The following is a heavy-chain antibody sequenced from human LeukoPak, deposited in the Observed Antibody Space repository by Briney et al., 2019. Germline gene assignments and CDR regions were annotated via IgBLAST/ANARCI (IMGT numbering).Heavy chain of an antibody. CDR3: ARGVGITMVRGVITPRHWFDP. CDR1: GASISSYY. Sequence: SETLSLTCTVSGASISSYYWSWIRQPAGKGLEWIGRIYTSGSTNYNPSLKSRVTISVDTSKNQFSLKLSSVTAADTAVYYCARGVGITMVRGVITPRHWFDPWGQGTLVTVSS. V-gene: IGHV4-4*07. J-gene: IGHJ5*02. D-gene: IGHD3-10*01. CDR2: IYTSGST.